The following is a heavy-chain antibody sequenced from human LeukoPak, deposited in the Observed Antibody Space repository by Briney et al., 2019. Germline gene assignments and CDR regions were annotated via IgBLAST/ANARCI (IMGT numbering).Heavy chain of an antibody. CDR1: GFTFSSYE. Sequence: PGGSLRLSCAASGFTFSSYEMNWVRQAPGKGLEWVSYISSSGSTIYYADSVKGRFTISRDNAKNSLYLQMNSLRAEDTAVYYCARVMAGEEYDAFDIWGQGTMVTVSS. CDR2: ISSSGSTI. CDR3: ARVMAGEEYDAFDI. D-gene: IGHD5-24*01. J-gene: IGHJ3*02. V-gene: IGHV3-48*03.